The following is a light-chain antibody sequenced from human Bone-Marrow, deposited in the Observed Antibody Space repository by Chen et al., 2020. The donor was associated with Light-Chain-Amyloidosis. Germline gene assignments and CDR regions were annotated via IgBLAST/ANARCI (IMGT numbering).Light chain of an antibody. CDR2: GNN. V-gene: IGLV1-40*01. CDR1: SSSIGAGHD. Sequence: QSVLTQPPSVSGAPGQRVIISCTGSSSSIGAGHDVHWYQQLPGTAPKLLIYGNNNRPSGVPDRFSGSKSGTSASLAITGLQAEDEADYYCQSYDSRQSALFGGGTKLTVL. CDR3: QSYDSRQSAL. J-gene: IGLJ2*01.